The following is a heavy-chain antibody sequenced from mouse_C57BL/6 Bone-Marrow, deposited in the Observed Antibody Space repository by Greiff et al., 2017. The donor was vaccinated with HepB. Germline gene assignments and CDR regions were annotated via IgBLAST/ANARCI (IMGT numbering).Heavy chain of an antibody. V-gene: IGHV1-15*01. CDR1: GYTFTDYE. CDR2: IDPETGGT. Sequence: QVHVKQSGAELVRPGASVTLSCKASGYTFTDYEMHWVKQTPVHGLEWIGAIDPETGGTAYNQKFKGKAILTADKSSSTAYMELRSLTSEDSAVYYCTLGANWVSYYYAMDYWGQGTSVTVSS. CDR3: TLGANWVSYYYAMDY. D-gene: IGHD4-1*01. J-gene: IGHJ4*01.